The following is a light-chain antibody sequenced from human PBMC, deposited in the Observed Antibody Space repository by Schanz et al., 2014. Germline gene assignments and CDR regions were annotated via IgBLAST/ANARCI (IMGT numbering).Light chain of an antibody. J-gene: IGKJ1*01. V-gene: IGKV3-20*01. Sequence: EIVMTQSPATLSVSPGERATLSCRASQSIRSNLAWYQQKPGQAPRLLIYGTSNRGAGTPDRFSGSGSGTDFTLTITRLETEDFAVYYCQQYGTPPRTFGQGTKVEIK. CDR1: QSIRSN. CDR3: QQYGTPPRT. CDR2: GTS.